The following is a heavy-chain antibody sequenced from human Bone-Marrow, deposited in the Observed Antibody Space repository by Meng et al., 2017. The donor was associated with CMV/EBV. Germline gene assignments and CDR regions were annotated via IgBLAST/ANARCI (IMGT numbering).Heavy chain of an antibody. J-gene: IGHJ4*02. D-gene: IGHD6-13*01. CDR1: GFTFNSYG. V-gene: IGHV3-30*03. CDR2: ISYDGSNK. Sequence: GGSLRLSCVASGFTFNSYGMHWVRQAPGKGPEWVAVISYDGSNKYYADSVKGRFTISRDNSKNTLFLQMNSLRAEDTAVYYCARERSSTGMDWGQGTLVTVSS. CDR3: ARERSSTGMD.